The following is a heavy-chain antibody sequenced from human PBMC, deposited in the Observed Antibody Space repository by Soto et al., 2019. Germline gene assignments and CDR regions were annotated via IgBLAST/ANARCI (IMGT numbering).Heavy chain of an antibody. V-gene: IGHV4-4*02. J-gene: IGHJ5*02. Sequence: SETLSLTCAVSSGSISSSNWWSWVRQPPGKGLEWIGEIYHSGSTNYNPSLKSRVTISVDKSKNQFSLKLSSVTAADTAVYYCARGPRGRVTIFGALDPWGQGTLVTVSS. CDR2: IYHSGST. CDR1: SGSISSSNW. D-gene: IGHD3-3*01. CDR3: ARGPRGRVTIFGALDP.